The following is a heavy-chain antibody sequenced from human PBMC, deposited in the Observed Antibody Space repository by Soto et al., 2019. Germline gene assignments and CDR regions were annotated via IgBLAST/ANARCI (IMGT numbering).Heavy chain of an antibody. V-gene: IGHV1-2*04. Sequence: ASVKVSCKASGYTFTGYYMHWVRQAPGQGLEWMGWINPNSGGTNYAQKFQGWVTMTRDTSISTAYMELSRLRSDDTAVYYCARGPVSSSWFGPYYGMDVWGQGTTVTVSS. J-gene: IGHJ6*02. CDR2: INPNSGGT. D-gene: IGHD6-13*01. CDR1: GYTFTGYY. CDR3: ARGPVSSSWFGPYYGMDV.